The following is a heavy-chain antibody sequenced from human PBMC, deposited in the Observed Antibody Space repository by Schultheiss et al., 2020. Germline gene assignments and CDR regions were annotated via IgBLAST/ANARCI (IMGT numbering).Heavy chain of an antibody. V-gene: IGHV4-39*01. CDR2: IYYSGST. J-gene: IGHJ4*02. CDR1: GGSISSSSYY. Sequence: SETLSLTCTVSGGSISSSSYYWGWNRQPPGKGLEWIGSIYYSGSTYYNPSLKSRVTISVDTSKIQFSLKLSSVTAADTAVYYCGRQTLLSHDSTVADGEDYWGQGTLGTISS. CDR3: GRQTLLSHDSTVADGEDY. D-gene: IGHD3-22*01.